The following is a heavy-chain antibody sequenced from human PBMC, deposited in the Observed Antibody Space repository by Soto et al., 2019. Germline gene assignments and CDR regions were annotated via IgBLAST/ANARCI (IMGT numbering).Heavy chain of an antibody. D-gene: IGHD6-6*01. CDR2: IYYSGST. CDR3: ARDFPPIAARPPSYYYGMDV. V-gene: IGHV4-30-4*01. Sequence: KASETLSLTCTVSGGSISSGDYYWSWIRQPPGKGLEWIGYIYYSGSTYYNPSLKSRVTISVDTSKNQFSLKLSSVTAADTAVYYCARDFPPIAARPPSYYYGMDVWGQGTTVTVSS. J-gene: IGHJ6*02. CDR1: GGSISSGDYY.